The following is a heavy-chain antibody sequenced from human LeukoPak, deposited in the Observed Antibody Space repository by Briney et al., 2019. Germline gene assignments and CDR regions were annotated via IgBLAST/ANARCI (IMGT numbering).Heavy chain of an antibody. V-gene: IGHV4-39*07. Sequence: PSETLSLTCTVSGGSISSSSYYWGWIRQPPGKGLEWIGSIYYSGSTYYNPSLKSRVTISVDTSKNQFSLKLSSVTAADTAVYYCARDRGHLYDSSGYYYDYWGQGTLVTVSS. D-gene: IGHD3-22*01. J-gene: IGHJ4*02. CDR2: IYYSGST. CDR1: GGSISSSSYY. CDR3: ARDRGHLYDSSGYYYDY.